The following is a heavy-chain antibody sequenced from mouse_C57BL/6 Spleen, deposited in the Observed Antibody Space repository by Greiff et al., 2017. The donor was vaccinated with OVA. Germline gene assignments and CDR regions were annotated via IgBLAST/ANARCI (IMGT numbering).Heavy chain of an antibody. CDR3: ARDSNFAY. CDR2: ISSGGSYT. J-gene: IGHJ3*01. V-gene: IGHV5-6*01. Sequence: EVQLVESGGDLVKPGGSLKLSCAASGFTFSSYGMSWVRQTPDKRLEWVATISSGGSYTYYPDSVKGRFTISRDNAKNTLYLQMSSLKSEDTAMYYCARDSNFAYWGQGTLVTVSA. CDR1: GFTFSSYG. D-gene: IGHD2-5*01.